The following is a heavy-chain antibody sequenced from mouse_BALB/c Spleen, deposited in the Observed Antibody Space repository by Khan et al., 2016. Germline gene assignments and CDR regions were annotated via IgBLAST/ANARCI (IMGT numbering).Heavy chain of an antibody. CDR1: GFSLTTSGMG. CDR3: VRRGYDCSNYWYCDF. J-gene: IGHJ1*01. D-gene: IGHD2-2*01. V-gene: IGHV8-12*01. CDR2: IYWDDDK. Sequence: QVQLKESGPGILQPSQTLSLTCSFSGFSLTTSGMGVSWIRQPSGKGLEWLAHIYWDDDKRYTPSLKSRLTIYTDASSNPVFLKITRVDTADTATYYCVRRGYDCSNYWYCDFWGAGTTVTVSS.